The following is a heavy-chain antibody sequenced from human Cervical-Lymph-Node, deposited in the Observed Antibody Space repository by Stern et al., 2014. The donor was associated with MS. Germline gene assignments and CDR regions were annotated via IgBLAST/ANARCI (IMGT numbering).Heavy chain of an antibody. J-gene: IGHJ5*02. V-gene: IGHV3-9*01. CDR3: AKADSYAAFIDA. Sequence: QLVESGGDMVKPGRSLRLSCEASGFTFDDFVMHWVRLPPGQGLEWVSGLGWNSEGRGYADSVKGRFTISRDNANNSLYLQMNSLIPEDTALYYCAKADSYAAFIDAGGQGTRV. CDR1: GFTFDDFV. CDR2: LGWNSEGR. D-gene: IGHD2-2*01.